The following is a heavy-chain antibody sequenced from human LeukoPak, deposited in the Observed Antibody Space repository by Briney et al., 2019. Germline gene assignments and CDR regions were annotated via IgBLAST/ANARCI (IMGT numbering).Heavy chain of an antibody. CDR2: ISAYNGNT. J-gene: IGHJ3*02. Sequence: GASVKVSCKASGYTFTSYGISWVRQAPGQGLEWMGWISAYNGNTNYAQKLQGRVTMTTDTSTSTAYMELRSLRSDDTAVYYCARDSLPYYYDSSGYLELNNAFDIWGQGTMVTVSS. V-gene: IGHV1-18*01. CDR1: GYTFTSYG. D-gene: IGHD3-22*01. CDR3: ARDSLPYYYDSSGYLELNNAFDI.